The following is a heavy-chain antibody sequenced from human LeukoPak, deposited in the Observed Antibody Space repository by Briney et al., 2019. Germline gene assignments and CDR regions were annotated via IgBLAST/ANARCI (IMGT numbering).Heavy chain of an antibody. J-gene: IGHJ4*02. V-gene: IGHV5-51*01. CDR3: ARSPVAFTGEDY. CDR1: GSRFTSYW. Sequence: GGSLKISCQGSGSRFTSYWIGWVRQMPGKGLEWMGIIYPGDSDTRYSPSFQGQVTISADKSISTAYLQWSSLQASDTAMYYCARSPVAFTGEDYWGQGTLVTVSS. D-gene: IGHD2-8*02. CDR2: IYPGDSDT.